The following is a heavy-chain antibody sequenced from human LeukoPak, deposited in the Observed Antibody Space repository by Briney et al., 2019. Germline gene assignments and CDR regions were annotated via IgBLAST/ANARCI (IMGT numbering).Heavy chain of an antibody. J-gene: IGHJ5*02. Sequence: SETLSLTRTVSGGSISSYYWSWIRQPPGKGLEWIGYIYYSGSSNYNPSLKSRVTISIDTSKNQFSLRLSSVTAADTAVYYCARHSDSSSSYSWFDPWGQGTLVTVSS. V-gene: IGHV4-59*08. CDR2: IYYSGSS. CDR1: GGSISSYY. D-gene: IGHD6-13*01. CDR3: ARHSDSSSSYSWFDP.